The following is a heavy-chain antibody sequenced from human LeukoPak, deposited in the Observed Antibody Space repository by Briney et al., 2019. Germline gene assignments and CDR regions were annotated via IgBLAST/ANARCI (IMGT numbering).Heavy chain of an antibody. CDR3: ARGPIPDY. D-gene: IGHD2-2*02. CDR1: GFTFSNYN. CDR2: ISSSSSYI. J-gene: IGHJ4*02. Sequence: GGSLRLSCAASGFTFSNYNMHWVRQAPGKGLEWVSSISSSSSYIYYADSVKGRFTISRDNAKNSLSLQMNSLRAEDTAVYYCARGPIPDYWGQGTLVTVSS. V-gene: IGHV3-21*06.